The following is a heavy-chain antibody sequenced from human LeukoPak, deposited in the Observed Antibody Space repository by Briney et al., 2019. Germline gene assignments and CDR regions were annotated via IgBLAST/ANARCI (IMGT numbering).Heavy chain of an antibody. CDR2: VYASGST. Sequence: SETLSLTCTVSGDSINNYYWSWIRQPAGQGLEWIGRVYASGSTDYNPSLKSRVTMSVDTSKNQFSLRLMSVTAADTAVYYCARDSTRYTTVPLDYWGQGTLVTVSS. CDR1: GDSINNYY. CDR3: ARDSTRYTTVPLDY. D-gene: IGHD1-14*01. J-gene: IGHJ4*02. V-gene: IGHV4-4*07.